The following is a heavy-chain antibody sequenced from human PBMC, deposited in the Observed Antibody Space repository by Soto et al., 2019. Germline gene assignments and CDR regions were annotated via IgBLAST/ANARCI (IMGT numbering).Heavy chain of an antibody. CDR3: ARRHLGYCSGGSCYYLSGDAFDI. V-gene: IGHV5-10-1*01. J-gene: IGHJ3*02. CDR2: IDPSDSYT. CDR1: GYSFTSYW. D-gene: IGHD2-15*01. Sequence: GESLKISCKGSGYSFTSYWISWVRQMPGKGLEWMGRIDPSDSYTNYSPSFQGHVTISADKSISTAYLQWSSLKASDTAMYYCARRHLGYCSGGSCYYLSGDAFDIWGQGTMVTVSS.